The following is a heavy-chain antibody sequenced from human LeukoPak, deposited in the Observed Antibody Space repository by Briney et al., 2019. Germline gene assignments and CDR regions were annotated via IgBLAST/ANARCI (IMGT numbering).Heavy chain of an antibody. CDR1: GYTFTGYY. Sequence: ASVKVSCKASGYTFTGYYMHWVRQAPGQGLEGMGWIKTNSSGTNYGQKFQGRVTMTRDTSISTAYIELSRLRSDDTAVYYCARDRIGYDSSGPFDYWGQGTLVTVSS. CDR3: ARDRIGYDSSGPFDY. D-gene: IGHD3-22*01. CDR2: IKTNSSGT. V-gene: IGHV1-2*02. J-gene: IGHJ4*02.